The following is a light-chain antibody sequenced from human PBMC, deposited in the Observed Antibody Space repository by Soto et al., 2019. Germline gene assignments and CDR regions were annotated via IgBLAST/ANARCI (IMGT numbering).Light chain of an antibody. CDR1: QSLLDSDDGDTY. J-gene: IGKJ5*01. V-gene: IGKV2-40*01. Sequence: DIVMTQTPLSLPVTPGEPASISCRSSQSLLDSDDGDTYLDWYLQKPGQSPQLLIYTVSSRASGVPDRFTGSGSGTEFTLTINNLEPEDFAVYYCQQRNVWPPITFGQGTRLEI. CDR2: TVS. CDR3: QQRNVWPPIT.